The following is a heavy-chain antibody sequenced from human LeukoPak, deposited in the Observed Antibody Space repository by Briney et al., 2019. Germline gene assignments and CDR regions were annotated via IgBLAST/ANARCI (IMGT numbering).Heavy chain of an antibody. CDR2: IYYSGST. D-gene: IGHD4-23*01. J-gene: IGHJ4*02. Sequence: SETLSLTCTVSGGSISSYYWSWIRQPPGKGLEWIGYIYYSGSTNYNPSLKSRVTISVDTSKNQFSLKLSSVTAADTAVCYCARHPQSTVVTPGGYYFDYWGQGTLVTVSS. CDR1: GGSISSYY. CDR3: ARHPQSTVVTPGGYYFDY. V-gene: IGHV4-59*08.